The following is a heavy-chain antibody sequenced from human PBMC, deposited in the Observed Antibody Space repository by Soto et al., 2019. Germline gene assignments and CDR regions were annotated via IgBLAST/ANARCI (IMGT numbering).Heavy chain of an antibody. CDR1: GYTFTSYG. V-gene: IGHV1-18*04. CDR2: ISAYNGNT. J-gene: IGHJ4*02. D-gene: IGHD3-3*01. Sequence: AASVKVSCKASGYTFTSYGISWVRQAPGQGLEWMGWISAYNGNTNYAQKLQGRVTMTTDTSTSTAYMELRSLRSDDTAVYYCARGDYDFWSGYYKYFDYWGQGTLVTVSS. CDR3: ARGDYDFWSGYYKYFDY.